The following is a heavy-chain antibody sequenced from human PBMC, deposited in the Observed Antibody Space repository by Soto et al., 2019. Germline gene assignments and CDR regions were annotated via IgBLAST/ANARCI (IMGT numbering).Heavy chain of an antibody. CDR3: VKDESINWYSGHFRH. CDR2: INCNSGSI. CDR1: GFTFDDYA. V-gene: IGHV3-9*01. J-gene: IGHJ1*01. Sequence: EVQLVESGGGLVQPGRSLRLSCAASGFTFDDYAMHWVRHVPGKVMEWVSGINCNSGSIGYADSVKGRFAISRDNAKNPLHLQMNSLSAAYTAFYYCVKDESINWYSGHFRHWGQGTLVTVSS. D-gene: IGHD6-13*01.